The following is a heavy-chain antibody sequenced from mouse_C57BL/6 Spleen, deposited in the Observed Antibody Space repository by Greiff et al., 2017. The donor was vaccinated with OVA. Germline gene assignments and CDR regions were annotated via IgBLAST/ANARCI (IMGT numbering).Heavy chain of an antibody. V-gene: IGHV5-4*03. CDR2: ISDGGSYT. CDR1: GFTFSSYA. Sequence: EVKVVESGGGLVKPGGSLKLSCAASGFTFSSYAMSWVRQTPEKRLEWVATISDGGSYTYYPDNVKGRFTISRDNAKNNLYLQMSHLKSEDTAMYCCARIYDSDVFDYWGQGTTLTVSS. J-gene: IGHJ2*01. CDR3: ARIYDSDVFDY. D-gene: IGHD2-3*01.